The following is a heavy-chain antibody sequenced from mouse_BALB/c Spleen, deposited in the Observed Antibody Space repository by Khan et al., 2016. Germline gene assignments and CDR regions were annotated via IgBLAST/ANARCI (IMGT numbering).Heavy chain of an antibody. J-gene: IGHJ3*01. D-gene: IGHD3-1*01. CDR3: ARSGSSGCFAY. V-gene: IGHV14-3*02. CDR2: IDPANGNT. CDR1: GFNIKDTY. Sequence: VQLQQSGAELVKPGASVKLSCTASGFNIKDTYMHWVKQRPEQGLEWIGRIDPANGNTKYDPKFQGKATITADTSSNTAYLQLSSLTSEDIAVYYCARSGSSGCFAYWGQGTLVTVSA.